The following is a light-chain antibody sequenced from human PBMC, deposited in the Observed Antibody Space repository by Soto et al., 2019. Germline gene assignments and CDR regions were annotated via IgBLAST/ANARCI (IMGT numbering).Light chain of an antibody. CDR1: QSVSSSN. Sequence: EIVLTQSPGTLSLSPGERAALSCRGIQSVSSSNLGWYHQKPGQAPRLLIYGASSGATGIPDRFSGSGSGTEFTLIISSLQSEDFAVYYCQHYNNWPPWTFGQGTKVDI. CDR3: QHYNNWPPWT. V-gene: IGKV3D-15*01. CDR2: GAS. J-gene: IGKJ1*01.